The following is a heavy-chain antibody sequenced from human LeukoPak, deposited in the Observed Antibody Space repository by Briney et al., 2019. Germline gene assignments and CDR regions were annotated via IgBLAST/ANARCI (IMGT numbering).Heavy chain of an antibody. CDR1: GGSISSYY. Sequence: PSETLSLTCTVSGGSISSYYWSWIRQPPGKGLEWIGYMYYSGSTKYNPSLKSRVTISVDTSKNQFSLKLSSVTAADTAVYYCARHSSKEWPNYYFDYWGQGTLVTVSS. CDR3: ARHSSKEWPNYYFDY. D-gene: IGHD3-3*01. V-gene: IGHV4-59*08. CDR2: MYYSGST. J-gene: IGHJ4*02.